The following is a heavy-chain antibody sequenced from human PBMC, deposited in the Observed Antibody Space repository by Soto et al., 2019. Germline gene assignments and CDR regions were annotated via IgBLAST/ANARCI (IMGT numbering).Heavy chain of an antibody. CDR1: GFTFSGFD. V-gene: IGHV3-13*01. CDR2: IGTAGDT. Sequence: GGSLRLSXEASGFTFSGFDMHWVRQPTGKGLEWVSSIGTAGDTYYAVSVKGRFTISRDNAKNSLSLQMNSLRAGDMAVYFCAKSQEIGTHFFDSWGQGTQVTVSS. J-gene: IGHJ4*02. CDR3: AKSQEIGTHFFDS. D-gene: IGHD6-13*01.